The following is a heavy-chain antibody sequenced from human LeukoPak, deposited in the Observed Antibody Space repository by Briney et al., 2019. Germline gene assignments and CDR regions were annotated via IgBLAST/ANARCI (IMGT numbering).Heavy chain of an antibody. CDR1: GGSISRYY. V-gene: IGHV4-4*07. Sequence: SETLSLTCTVSGGSISRYYWSWIRQPAGKGLEWIGRIYNSGSSNYNPSLQSRVTMSVDTSKNQFSLKVTSVTAADTAVYYCARVKSGSYGDYFDNWGQGTLVTVSS. J-gene: IGHJ4*02. CDR2: IYNSGSS. CDR3: ARVKSGSYGDYFDN. D-gene: IGHD1-26*01.